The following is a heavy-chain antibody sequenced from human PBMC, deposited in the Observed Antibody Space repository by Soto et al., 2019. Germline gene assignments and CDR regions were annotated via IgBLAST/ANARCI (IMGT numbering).Heavy chain of an antibody. Sequence: HPGGSLRLSCAASGFTFSTYGMHWVRQAPGKGLEWVAVISYDGSNKYYADSVKGRFTISRDNSKNTLYLQMNSLRAADTAAYYCTKDLGFRYFDWYHDYWGQGTLVTVSS. CDR1: GFTFSTYG. CDR2: ISYDGSNK. J-gene: IGHJ4*02. D-gene: IGHD3-9*01. CDR3: TKDLGFRYFDWYHDY. V-gene: IGHV3-30*18.